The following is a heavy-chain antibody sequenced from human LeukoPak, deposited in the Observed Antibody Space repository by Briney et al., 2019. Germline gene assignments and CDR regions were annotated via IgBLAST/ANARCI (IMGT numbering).Heavy chain of an antibody. J-gene: IGHJ4*02. CDR2: ISSSSTI. V-gene: IGHV3-48*01. CDR3: ARSIAAAAPIDY. CDR1: GFTFSSYS. Sequence: GGSLRLSCAASGFTFSSYSMNWVRQAPGKGLEWVSYISSSSTIYYADSVKGRFTISRDNAKNSLYLQMNSLRAEDTAVYYCARSIAAAAPIDYWGQGTLVTVSS. D-gene: IGHD6-13*01.